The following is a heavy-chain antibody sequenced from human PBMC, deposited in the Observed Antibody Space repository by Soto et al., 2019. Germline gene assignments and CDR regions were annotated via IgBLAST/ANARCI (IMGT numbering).Heavy chain of an antibody. D-gene: IGHD1-26*01. V-gene: IGHV3-48*02. J-gene: IGHJ4*02. Sequence: EVHLVESGGGLVQPGGSLRLSCAASGFTFSNYNMNWVRQAPGKGLEWVSYISGSSSSIYYADSVNGRFTISRDNGKNSLYLQMNSLRDEDTAVYYCANSGSYYMGYWGQGTLVTVSS. CDR1: GFTFSNYN. CDR3: ANSGSYYMGY. CDR2: ISGSSSSI.